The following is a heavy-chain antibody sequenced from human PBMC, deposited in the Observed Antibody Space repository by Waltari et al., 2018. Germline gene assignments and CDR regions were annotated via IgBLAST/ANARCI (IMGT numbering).Heavy chain of an antibody. V-gene: IGHV4-30-4*08. CDR2: IYYIGST. D-gene: IGHD2-2*01. CDR3: ARVVVVVSDSSMDV. J-gene: IGHJ6*03. CDR1: GGSISSGDYY. Sequence: QVQLQEAGTGLVKPSQTLSRTCTVAGGSISSGDYYCSGIRQPPGKGLEWIGDIYYIGSTHYHQSLQSRVTISVDTSKHQFSLNLSSVTAADTAVYYCARVVVVVSDSSMDVWGNGTTVTISS.